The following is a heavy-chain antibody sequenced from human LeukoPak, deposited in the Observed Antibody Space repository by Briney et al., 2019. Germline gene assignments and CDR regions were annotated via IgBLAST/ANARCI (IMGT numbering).Heavy chain of an antibody. CDR1: GGSISSYY. V-gene: IGHV4-59*01. J-gene: IGHJ4*02. D-gene: IGHD6-19*01. CDR3: ASYSSGWDTFDY. Sequence: SETLSLTCTVSGGSISSYYWSWIRQPPGKGLEWIGYIYYSGSTNYNPSLKSRVTISVDTSKNQFPLKLSSVTAADTAVYYCASYSSGWDTFDYWGQGTLVTVSS. CDR2: IYYSGST.